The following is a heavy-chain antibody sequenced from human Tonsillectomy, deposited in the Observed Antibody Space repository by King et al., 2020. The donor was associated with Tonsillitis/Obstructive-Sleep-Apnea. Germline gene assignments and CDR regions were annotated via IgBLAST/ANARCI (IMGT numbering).Heavy chain of an antibody. CDR1: GGSISSSSYY. CDR3: ASEPDVVVPAAAIDY. D-gene: IGHD2-2*01. CDR2: IYYSGST. J-gene: IGHJ4*02. V-gene: IGHV4-39*01. Sequence: QLQESGPGLVKPSETLSLTCTVSGGSISSSSYYWGWIRQPPGKGLEWIGSIYYSGSTYYNPSLKSRVTISVDPSKNQFSLKLSSVTAADTAVYYCASEPDVVVPAAAIDYWGQGTLVTVSS.